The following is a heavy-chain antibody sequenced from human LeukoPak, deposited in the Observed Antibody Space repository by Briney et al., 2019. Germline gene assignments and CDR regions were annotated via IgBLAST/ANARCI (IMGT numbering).Heavy chain of an antibody. CDR2: ICYSGST. Sequence: SETLSLTCTVSGGSISSYYWSWIRQPPGKGLEWIGYICYSGSTNYNPSLKSRVTISVDTSKNQFSLKLSSVTAADTAVYYCARSDCSGGSCYSYWGQGTLVTVSS. CDR3: ARSDCSGGSCYSY. J-gene: IGHJ4*02. CDR1: GGSISSYY. V-gene: IGHV4-59*01. D-gene: IGHD2-15*01.